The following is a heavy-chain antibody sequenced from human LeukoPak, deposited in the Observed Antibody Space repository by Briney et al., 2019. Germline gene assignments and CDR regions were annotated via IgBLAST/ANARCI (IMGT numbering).Heavy chain of an antibody. Sequence: SETLSLTCTVSGGSISSSSYYWGWIRQPPGKGLEWIGSIYYRGSTNYNPSLKSRVTISVDTSKNQFSLKLSSVTAADTAVYYCARGGPFDWLLLGSFDYWGQGTLVTVSS. J-gene: IGHJ4*02. CDR1: GGSISSSSYY. CDR2: IYYRGST. D-gene: IGHD3-9*01. CDR3: ARGGPFDWLLLGSFDY. V-gene: IGHV4-39*07.